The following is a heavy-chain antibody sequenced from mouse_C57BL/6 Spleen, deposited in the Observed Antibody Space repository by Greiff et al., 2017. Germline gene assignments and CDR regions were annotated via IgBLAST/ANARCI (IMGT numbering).Heavy chain of an antibody. Sequence: EVKLVESEGGLVQPGSSMKLSCTASGFTFSDYYMAWVRQVPEKGLEWVANINYDGSSTYYLDSLKGRFIISRDNAKNILYLQVSSLKSEDTATYYCARERRLDDYDGDYYAMDYWGQGTSVTVSS. J-gene: IGHJ4*01. D-gene: IGHD2-4*01. CDR2: INYDGSST. CDR3: ARERRLDDYDGDYYAMDY. V-gene: IGHV5-16*01. CDR1: GFTFSDYY.